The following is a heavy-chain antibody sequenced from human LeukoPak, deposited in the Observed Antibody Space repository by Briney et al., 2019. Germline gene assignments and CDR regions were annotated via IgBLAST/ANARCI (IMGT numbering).Heavy chain of an antibody. V-gene: IGHV4-34*01. J-gene: IGHJ4*02. CDR2: INHSGST. CDR3: ARRGTSLVR. CDR1: GGSFSAYY. D-gene: IGHD1-26*01. Sequence: SETLSLTCAVYGGSFSAYYWSWIRQPPGKWLEWIGEINHSGSTNYNPSLRSRVTISVHTSKNQFSLKLSSVTAADTAVYYCARRGTSLVRWGQGTLVTVSS.